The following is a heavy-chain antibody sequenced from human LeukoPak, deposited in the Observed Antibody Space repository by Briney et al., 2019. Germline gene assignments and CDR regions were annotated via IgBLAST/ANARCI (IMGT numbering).Heavy chain of an antibody. D-gene: IGHD3-16*01. CDR2: ISSSGSTI. CDR1: GFTFSDYY. Sequence: GGSLRLSCAASGFTFSDYYMSWIRQAPGKGLEWVSYISSSGSTIYYADSVKGRFTISRDNAKNSLYLQMNSLRAEDTAVYYCARARRGTALDAFDIWGQGTMVTVSS. CDR3: ARARRGTALDAFDI. J-gene: IGHJ3*02. V-gene: IGHV3-11*01.